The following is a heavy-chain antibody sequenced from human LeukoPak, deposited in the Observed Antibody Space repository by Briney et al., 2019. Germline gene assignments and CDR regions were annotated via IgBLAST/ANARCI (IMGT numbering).Heavy chain of an antibody. CDR2: IKPSSGST. D-gene: IGHD1-1*01. Sequence: ASVKVSCKASGYTFISYYMHWVRQAPGQGLEWVGVIKPSSGSTTYAQKFQGRLTMTRDTSTSTVYMDLSSLRSEDTAIYYCARHSLPGTTPFDYWGQGTLVTVSS. CDR1: GYTFISYY. V-gene: IGHV1-46*01. CDR3: ARHSLPGTTPFDY. J-gene: IGHJ4*02.